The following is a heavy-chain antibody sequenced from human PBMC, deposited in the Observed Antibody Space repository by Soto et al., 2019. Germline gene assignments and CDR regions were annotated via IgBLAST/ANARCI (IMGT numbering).Heavy chain of an antibody. CDR1: GFTFSDHY. V-gene: IGHV3-72*01. Sequence: EVQLEESGGGLVQPGGSLRLSCAASGFTFSDHYMDWVRQAPGKGLEWFGRIKNKANSYTTEYAESVKGRFTFSRDDSSNSGYLQMISLKSEDTSVYYCTRVDFDIRSWYSAWWRQGTLVTVSS. CDR2: IKNKANSYTT. D-gene: IGHD6-13*01. CDR3: TRVDFDIRSWYSAW. J-gene: IGHJ4*02.